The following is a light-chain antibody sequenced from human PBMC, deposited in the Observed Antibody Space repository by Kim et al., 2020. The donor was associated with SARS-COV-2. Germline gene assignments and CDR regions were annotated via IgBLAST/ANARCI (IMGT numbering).Light chain of an antibody. CDR3: QASDSSTAV. J-gene: IGLJ3*02. CDR1: KLGDKY. Sequence: ELTQPPSVSVSPGQTASITCSGDKLGDKYACWYQQKPGQSPVLVIYQDNKRPSGIPERFSGSNSGNTATLTISGTQAMDEADYYCQASDSSTAVFGGGTQLTVL. CDR2: QDN. V-gene: IGLV3-1*01.